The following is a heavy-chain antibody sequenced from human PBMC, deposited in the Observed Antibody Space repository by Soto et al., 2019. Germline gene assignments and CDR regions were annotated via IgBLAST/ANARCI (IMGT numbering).Heavy chain of an antibody. CDR3: ARHSSRLSMVRGVIRHNCFDP. Sequence: SETLSLTCTVSGGSISSYYWSWIRQPPGKGLEWIGYIYYSGSTNYNPSLKSRVTISVDTSKNQFSLKLSSVTAADTAVYYCARHSSRLSMVRGVIRHNCFDPCGQGTLVTASS. CDR2: IYYSGST. D-gene: IGHD3-10*01. V-gene: IGHV4-59*08. J-gene: IGHJ5*02. CDR1: GGSISSYY.